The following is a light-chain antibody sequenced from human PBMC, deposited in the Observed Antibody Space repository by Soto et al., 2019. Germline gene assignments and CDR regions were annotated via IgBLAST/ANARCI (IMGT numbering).Light chain of an antibody. V-gene: IGKV3-11*01. CDR3: QQRSHWPPRIT. Sequence: EIVLTQSPATLSLSPGERATLSCRASQRVSSYLAWYQQKPGQAPRLLIYDASNRATGIPARFSGSGSGTDFTLTISSLEPEDFAVYYCQQRSHWPPRITFGQGTRLEIK. CDR2: DAS. J-gene: IGKJ5*01. CDR1: QRVSSY.